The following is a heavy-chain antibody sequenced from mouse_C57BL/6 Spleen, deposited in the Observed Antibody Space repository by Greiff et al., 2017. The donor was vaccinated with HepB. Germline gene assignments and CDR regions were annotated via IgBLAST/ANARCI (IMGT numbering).Heavy chain of an antibody. CDR3: ARDYNGSSYSYFDV. D-gene: IGHD1-1*01. J-gene: IGHJ1*03. CDR1: GFSLTSYA. V-gene: IGHV2-9-1*01. CDR2: IWTGGGT. Sequence: VQLKESGPGLVAPSQCLSITCTVSGFSLTSYAISWVRQPPGKGLEWLGVIWTGGGTNYNSALKSRLSISKDNSKSQVSLKMNSLQTDDTARYYCARDYNGSSYSYFDVWGTGTTVTVSS.